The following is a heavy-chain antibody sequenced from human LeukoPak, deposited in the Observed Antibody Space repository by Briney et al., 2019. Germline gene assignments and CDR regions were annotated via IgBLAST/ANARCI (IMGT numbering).Heavy chain of an antibody. D-gene: IGHD1-26*01. Sequence: PSQTLSLTCTVSGGSISSGDYYWSWIRQPPGKGLEWIVYIYYSGSTYYNPSLKSRVTISVDTSKNQFSLKLSSVTAADTAVYYCARELVGAMNWFDPWGQGTLVTVSS. CDR2: IYYSGST. CDR3: ARELVGAMNWFDP. V-gene: IGHV4-30-4*08. J-gene: IGHJ5*02. CDR1: GGSISSGDYY.